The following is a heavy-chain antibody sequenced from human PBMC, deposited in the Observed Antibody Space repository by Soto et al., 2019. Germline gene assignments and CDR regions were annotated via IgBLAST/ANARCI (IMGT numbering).Heavy chain of an antibody. D-gene: IGHD5-12*01. CDR1: GYTFTGYY. J-gene: IGHJ6*02. Sequence: GASVKVSCKASGYTFTGYYIHWVRQAPGQGLEWMGWISPNSGGTNYAQKFQDWVTMTRDTSISTAYMELSRLRSDDTAVYYCARDQIVSTISLYFYGMDVWGQGTTVTGSS. CDR3: ARDQIVSTISLYFYGMDV. V-gene: IGHV1-2*04. CDR2: ISPNSGGT.